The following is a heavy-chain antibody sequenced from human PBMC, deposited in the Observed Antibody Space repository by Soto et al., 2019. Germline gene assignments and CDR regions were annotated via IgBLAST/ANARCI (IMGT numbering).Heavy chain of an antibody. CDR2: IYYSGST. CDR3: ARQGRFIAPDY. D-gene: IGHD3-16*02. Sequence: SETLSLTCTVSGGSISSSSYYWGWIRQPPGKGLEWIGSIYYSGSTYYNPSLKSRVTISVDTSKNQFSLKLSSVTAADTAVYYCARQGRFIAPDYWGQGTLVTVSS. V-gene: IGHV4-39*01. J-gene: IGHJ4*02. CDR1: GGSISSSSYY.